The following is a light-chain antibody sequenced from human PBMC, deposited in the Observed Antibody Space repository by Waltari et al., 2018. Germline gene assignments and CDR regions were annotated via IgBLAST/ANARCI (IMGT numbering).Light chain of an antibody. V-gene: IGKV1-39*01. CDR1: QSINNY. CDR3: HQSYSSHS. Sequence: DIQMTQSPSSLSASVGDRVSITCRASQSINNYLNWYQQKPGTAPKLLIYAASRLESGVPSRFSGSGSGTDYTLTISGLQPEDFATYYGHQSYSSHSFGQGTKLGVK. CDR2: AAS. J-gene: IGKJ2*03.